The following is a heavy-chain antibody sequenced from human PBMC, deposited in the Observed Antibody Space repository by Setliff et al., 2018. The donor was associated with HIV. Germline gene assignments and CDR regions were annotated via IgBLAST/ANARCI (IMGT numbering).Heavy chain of an antibody. CDR2: IVVGSGNT. V-gene: IGHV1-58*02. Sequence: SVKVSCKASGFTFTTSAMQWVRQARGQRLEWIGWIVVGSGNTNYAQKFQERVTITRDMSTSTAYMELSSLRSEDTAVYYCAAGPDYYYYYMDVWGKGTAVTVS. CDR1: GFTFTTSA. J-gene: IGHJ6*03. CDR3: AAGPDYYYYYMDV.